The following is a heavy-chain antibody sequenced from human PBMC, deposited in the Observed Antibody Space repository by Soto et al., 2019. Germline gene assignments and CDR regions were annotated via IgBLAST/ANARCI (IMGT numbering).Heavy chain of an antibody. CDR3: ARPGKYGSGSYLKYLDY. CDR2: IYYSGST. Sequence: QLQLQESGPGLVKPSETLSLTCTVSGGSISSSSYYWGWIRQPPGKGLEWIGSIYYSGSTYYNPSLKCRLTEPVKTSKNLFSLRLSSVTAEYTAVYYCARPGKYGSGSYLKYLDYWAQGTLITVYS. D-gene: IGHD3-10*01. J-gene: IGHJ4*02. V-gene: IGHV4-39*01. CDR1: GGSISSSSYY.